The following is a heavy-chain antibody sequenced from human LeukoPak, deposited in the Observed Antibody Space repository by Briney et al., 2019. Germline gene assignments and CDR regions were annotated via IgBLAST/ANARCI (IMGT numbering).Heavy chain of an antibody. V-gene: IGHV1-69*02. CDR1: GGTFSSYT. CDR3: ARGPAQATYYDFWSGSTTSNWFDP. J-gene: IGHJ5*02. CDR2: IIPILGMA. D-gene: IGHD3-3*01. Sequence: SVKVSCKASGGTFSSYTISWVRQAPGQGLEWMGRIIPILGMANYAQKFQGRVMITADKSTSTAYMELSSLRSEDTAVYYCARGPAQATYYDFWSGSTTSNWFDPWGQGTLVTVSS.